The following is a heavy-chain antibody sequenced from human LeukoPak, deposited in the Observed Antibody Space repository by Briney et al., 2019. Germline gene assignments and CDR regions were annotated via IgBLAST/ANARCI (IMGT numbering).Heavy chain of an antibody. CDR1: YASVITSF. J-gene: IGHJ4*02. CDR2: VSRSGGV. Sequence: PSQTLPPSEAFAYASVITSFRCFIRQSAGKELEWIGRVSRSGGVLYNSAFRSRFTLSVDTSNNQFSLAVSGVTAADTAVYYCARGKGWKLHDYWGQGIQVTVSS. V-gene: IGHV4-59*10. CDR3: ARGKGWKLHDY. D-gene: IGHD4-23*01.